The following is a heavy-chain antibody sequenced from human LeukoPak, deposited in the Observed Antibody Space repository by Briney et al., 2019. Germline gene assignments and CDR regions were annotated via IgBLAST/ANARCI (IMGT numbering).Heavy chain of an antibody. D-gene: IGHD2-2*01. J-gene: IGHJ4*02. CDR1: GGTFSSYA. V-gene: IGHV1-69*13. CDR2: IIPIFGTA. CDR3: ARGVVVVPAALTYFDY. Sequence: ASVNVSRKASGGTFSSYAISWVRQAPGQGLEWMGGIIPIFGTANYAQKFQGRVTITADESTSTAYMELSSLRSEDTAVYYCARGVVVVPAALTYFDYWGQGTLVTVSS.